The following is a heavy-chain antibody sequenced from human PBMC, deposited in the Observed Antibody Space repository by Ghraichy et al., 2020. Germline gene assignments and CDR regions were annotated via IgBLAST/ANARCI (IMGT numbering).Heavy chain of an antibody. CDR2: ISYDGSNK. Sequence: GGSLRLSCAASGFNFSSYGMHWVRQAPGKGLEWVAVISYDGSNKYYADSVKGRFTISRDNSKNTLYLQMNSLSTEDTAVYYCAKERITIFGVADYWGQGTLVTVSS. D-gene: IGHD3-3*01. CDR1: GFNFSSYG. J-gene: IGHJ4*02. V-gene: IGHV3-30*18. CDR3: AKERITIFGVADY.